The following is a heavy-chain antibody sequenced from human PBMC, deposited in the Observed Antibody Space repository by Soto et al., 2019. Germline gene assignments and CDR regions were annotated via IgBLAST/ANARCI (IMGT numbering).Heavy chain of an antibody. D-gene: IGHD6-19*01. CDR2: INPNGGST. Sequence: QVQLVQSGAEVKKPGASVKVSCKASGYTFINYYMHWVRQAPGQGLEWMGIINPNGGSTTYAQKFQGRVTLTRDTSTNTVNMELSSLRSADTAVYYCAREKWLVRRNDPFDIWGQGTMVTVSS. CDR1: GYTFINYY. CDR3: AREKWLVRRNDPFDI. V-gene: IGHV1-46*01. J-gene: IGHJ3*02.